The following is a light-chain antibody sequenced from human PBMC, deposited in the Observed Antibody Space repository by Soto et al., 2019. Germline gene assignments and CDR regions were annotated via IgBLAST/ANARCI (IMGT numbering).Light chain of an antibody. CDR3: QQSLTTLLT. CDR1: QSISGY. J-gene: IGKJ4*01. Sequence: DIQVTQSPSSLSASVGVRVTITCRASQSISGYLNWYQHKAGKAPKVLISGASTLHNGVPSRFSGRGAGTDFTLTISSLQPEDVATYYCQQSLTTLLTFGGGTRVEI. CDR2: GAS. V-gene: IGKV1-39*01.